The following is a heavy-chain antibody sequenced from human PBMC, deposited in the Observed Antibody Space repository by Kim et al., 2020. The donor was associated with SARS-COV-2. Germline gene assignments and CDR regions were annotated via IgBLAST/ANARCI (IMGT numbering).Heavy chain of an antibody. D-gene: IGHD2-8*01. Sequence: GGSLRLSCAASGFTFSSYSMNWVRQAPGKGLEWVASISHNRSYIYYADSVKGRFTISRDNAKNSLDLQMNSLRAEDTAVYYCARDNIVLMVYPYYGMDVWGERTTGT. V-gene: IGHV3-21*01. CDR1: GFTFSSYS. CDR2: ISHNRSYI. CDR3: ARDNIVLMVYPYYGMDV. J-gene: IGHJ6*01.